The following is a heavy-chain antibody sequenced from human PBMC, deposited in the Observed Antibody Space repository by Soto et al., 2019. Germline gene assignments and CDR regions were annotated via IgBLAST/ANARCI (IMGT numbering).Heavy chain of an antibody. V-gene: IGHV1-3*01. D-gene: IGHD3-9*01. CDR3: ARKYYDIVTGYSPNPFDC. CDR2: INAGYGNT. Sequence: ASVKVSCKASGYTFTSYAIHWVRQAPGQRLEWMGWINAGYGNTKYSQKFQGRVTITRDTSASTAYMELNSLRSEDTAVYYCARKYYDIVTGYSPNPFDCHGQGTLVTVAS. CDR1: GYTFTSYA. J-gene: IGHJ4*02.